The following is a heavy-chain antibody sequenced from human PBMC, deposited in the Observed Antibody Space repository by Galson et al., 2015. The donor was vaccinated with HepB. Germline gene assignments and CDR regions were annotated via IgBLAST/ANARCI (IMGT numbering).Heavy chain of an antibody. CDR3: ARALPYSGYDQNYYFDY. J-gene: IGHJ4*02. V-gene: IGHV6-1*01. Sequence: CAISGDSVSSNSAAWNWIRQSPSRGLEWLGRTYYRSKWYNDYAVSVKSRITINPDTSKNQFSLQLNSVTPEDTAVYYCARALPYSGYDQNYYFDYWGQGTLVTVSS. CDR1: GDSVSSNSAA. CDR2: TYYRSKWYN. D-gene: IGHD5-12*01.